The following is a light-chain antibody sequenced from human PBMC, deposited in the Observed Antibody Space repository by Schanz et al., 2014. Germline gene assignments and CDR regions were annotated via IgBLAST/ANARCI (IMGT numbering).Light chain of an antibody. CDR1: SSDIGGYNF. CDR2: EVT. Sequence: QSALTQPPSASGSPGQSVTISCTGTSSDIGGYNFVSWYQQHPGEAPKLMMYEVTKRPSGVPDRFSGSKSGNTASLTVSWXQAEDEAVYYCSSYAGSNNVVFGGGTKLTVL. V-gene: IGLV2-8*01. CDR3: SSYAGSNNVV. J-gene: IGLJ2*01.